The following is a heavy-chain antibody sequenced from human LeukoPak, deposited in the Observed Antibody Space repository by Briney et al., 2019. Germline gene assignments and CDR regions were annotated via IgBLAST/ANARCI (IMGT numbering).Heavy chain of an antibody. CDR1: GGSISSGSYY. J-gene: IGHJ3*01. CDR3: AREGIVVVPAAIGRAFDV. Sequence: SETLSLTCTVSGGSISSGSYYWSWIRQPAGKGREWIGRIYTSGSTNYNPSLKSRVTISVDTSKNQFSLKLSSVTAADTAVYYCAREGIVVVPAAIGRAFDVWGQGTMVTVSS. CDR2: IYTSGST. D-gene: IGHD2-2*02. V-gene: IGHV4-61*02.